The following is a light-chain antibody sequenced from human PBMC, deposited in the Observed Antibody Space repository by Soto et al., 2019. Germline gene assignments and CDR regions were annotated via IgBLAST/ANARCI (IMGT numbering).Light chain of an antibody. J-gene: IGKJ1*01. V-gene: IGKV1-5*01. CDR2: GAS. CDR3: QQYNSYSEA. Sequence: VKMNQSPSALSATVGDRVTITCRASQSISSWLAWYQQKPGKAPKLLIYGASSLESGVPSRFSGSGSGTEFTLTISSLQPDDFATYYCQQYNSYSEAFGQG. CDR1: QSISSW.